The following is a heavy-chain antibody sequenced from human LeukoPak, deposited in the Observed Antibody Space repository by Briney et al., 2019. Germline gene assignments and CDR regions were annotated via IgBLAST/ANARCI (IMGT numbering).Heavy chain of an antibody. Sequence: GGSLRLSCAASGFTFSSYAMSWVRQAPGKGLEWVSAISGSGGSTYYADSVKGRFTISRDNSKNTLYLQMNSLRAEDTAVYYCAKDLPYDSSGYPRGDYWGQGTLVTVSS. CDR1: GFTFSSYA. V-gene: IGHV3-23*01. CDR3: AKDLPYDSSGYPRGDY. J-gene: IGHJ4*02. D-gene: IGHD3-22*01. CDR2: ISGSGGST.